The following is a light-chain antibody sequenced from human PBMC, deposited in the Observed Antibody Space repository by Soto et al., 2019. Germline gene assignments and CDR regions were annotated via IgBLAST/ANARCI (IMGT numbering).Light chain of an antibody. Sequence: LTQPASVSGSPGQSITISCTGTSSDVGGYNYVSWYQQHPGKAPKLMIYDVSNRPSGVSNRFSGSKSGNTASLTISGLQAEDETDYCCSSYTSSSTRVFGTGTKSPS. CDR2: DVS. CDR3: SSYTSSSTRV. V-gene: IGLV2-14*01. CDR1: SSDVGGYNY. J-gene: IGLJ1*01.